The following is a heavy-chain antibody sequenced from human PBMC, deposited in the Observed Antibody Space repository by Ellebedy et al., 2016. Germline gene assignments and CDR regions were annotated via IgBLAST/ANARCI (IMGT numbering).Heavy chain of an antibody. CDR3: ATERGTESESAPFDF. CDR2: IAYDGSNI. J-gene: IGHJ3*01. V-gene: IGHV3-30*03. Sequence: GESLKISCEVSGVTFTDYGFHWVRQGPGKGLEWVAVIAYDGSNIFYADSLKGRFTISRDNSKNTLYLQMNSLRVEDTAVYYCATERGTESESAPFDFWGQGTMVTVSS. CDR1: GVTFTDYG. D-gene: IGHD1-1*01.